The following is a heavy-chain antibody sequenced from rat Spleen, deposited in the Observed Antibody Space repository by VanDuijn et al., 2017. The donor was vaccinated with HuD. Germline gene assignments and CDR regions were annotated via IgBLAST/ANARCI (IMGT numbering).Heavy chain of an antibody. J-gene: IGHJ4*01. CDR1: GFTFSDYY. CDR3: AKEANYGGLVDA. V-gene: IGHV5-29*01. D-gene: IGHD1-11*01. Sequence: EVQLVESAGGLVQPGRSLQLSCAAPGFTFSDYYVAWVRQAPTQGLEWVATISYDGSSTYYRDSVKGRFTISRDNAENTVYLQMNSLTSEDTATYYCAKEANYGGLVDAWGQGASVTVSS. CDR2: ISYDGSST.